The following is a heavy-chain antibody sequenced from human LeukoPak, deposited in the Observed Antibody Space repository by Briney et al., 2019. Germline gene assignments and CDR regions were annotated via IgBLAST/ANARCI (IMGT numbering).Heavy chain of an antibody. CDR2: ISSSSSYI. J-gene: IGHJ4*02. CDR1: GFTFSSYS. D-gene: IGHD3-22*01. V-gene: IGHV3-21*01. Sequence: GGSLRLSCAASGFTFSSYSMNWVRQAPGKGLEWVSSISSSSSYIYYADSVKGRFTISRDNAKNSLYLQMNSLRAEDTAVYYCARGGYYYDSSGYYYTSNYWGQGTLVTVSS. CDR3: ARGGYYYDSSGYYYTSNY.